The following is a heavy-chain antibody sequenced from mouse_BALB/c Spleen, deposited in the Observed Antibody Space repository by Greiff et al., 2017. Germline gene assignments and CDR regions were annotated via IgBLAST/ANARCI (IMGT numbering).Heavy chain of an antibody. D-gene: IGHD2-14*01. CDR2: IDPANGST. J-gene: IGHJ1*01. Sequence: VQLQQSGAELVKPGASVKLSCTASGFNIKDTYMHWVKQRPEQGLEWIGRIDPANGSTKYDPKFQGMATITADTSSNTAYLELSSLTSEDTAVYYWARWGVPYWDFDVWGAGTTVTVSS. V-gene: IGHV14-3*02. CDR3: ARWGVPYWDFDV. CDR1: GFNIKDTY.